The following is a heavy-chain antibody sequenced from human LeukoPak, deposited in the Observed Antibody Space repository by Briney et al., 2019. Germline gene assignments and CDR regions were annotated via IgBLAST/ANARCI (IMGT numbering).Heavy chain of an antibody. CDR3: ERDEGSGLGY. J-gene: IGHJ4*02. Sequence: GGSLRLSCAASGFTFSDYWMHWVRQAPGKGLVWVSRINYDGNSTTYADSVKGRFTISRDNAKNTLYLQMNSLRAEDTAVYYCERDEGSGLGYWGQGNLVTVSS. CDR1: GFTFSDYW. CDR2: INYDGNST. V-gene: IGHV3-74*01. D-gene: IGHD6-19*01.